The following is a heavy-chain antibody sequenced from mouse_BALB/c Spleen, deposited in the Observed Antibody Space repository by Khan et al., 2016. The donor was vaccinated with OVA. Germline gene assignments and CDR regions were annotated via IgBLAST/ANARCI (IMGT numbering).Heavy chain of an antibody. D-gene: IGHD1-3*01. CDR3: ARLEDI. J-gene: IGHJ2*01. CDR2: IWAGGST. Sequence: QMQLEESGPGLVAPSQSLSITCTVYGYSLTRYGVHWVRQPPGKGLEWLGVIWAGGSTNYNSALMSRLSISKDNSKSQVFLKMNSLQTDDTVMYYCARLEDIWGQGTTLTVSS. CDR1: GYSLTRYG. V-gene: IGHV2-9*02.